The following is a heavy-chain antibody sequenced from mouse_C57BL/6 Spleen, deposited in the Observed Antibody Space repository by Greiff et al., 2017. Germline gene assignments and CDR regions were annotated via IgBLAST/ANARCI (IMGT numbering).Heavy chain of an antibody. J-gene: IGHJ1*03. Sequence: EVQLQQSGPELVKPGASVKISCKASGYTFTDYYMNWVKQSHGKSLEWIGDINPNNGGTSYNQKFKGKATLTVDKSSSTAYMELRSLTSEDSAVYYCARETGSGYWYFDVWGTGTTVTVSS. CDR1: GYTFTDYY. D-gene: IGHD1-1*01. CDR2: INPNNGGT. V-gene: IGHV1-26*01. CDR3: ARETGSGYWYFDV.